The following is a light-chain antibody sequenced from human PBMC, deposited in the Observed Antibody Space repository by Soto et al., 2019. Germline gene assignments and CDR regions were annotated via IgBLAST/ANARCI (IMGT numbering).Light chain of an antibody. CDR3: QQYDTSPPTYT. Sequence: EVVLTQSPGTLSLSPGERVTLSCRTSQSVRSTFLAWYQQKPGQAPRPLICGASTRATGIPDRFSGSGSGTDVTLTSSRLEPEDFVVYYCQQYDTSPPTYTFGQGTKLEIK. J-gene: IGKJ2*01. CDR2: GAS. V-gene: IGKV3-20*01. CDR1: QSVRSTF.